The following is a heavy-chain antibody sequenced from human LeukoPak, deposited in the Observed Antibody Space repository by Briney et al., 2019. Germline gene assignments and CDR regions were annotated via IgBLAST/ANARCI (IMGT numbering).Heavy chain of an antibody. CDR2: MYYSGTT. Sequence: PSETLSLTCTVSGGSISSGDYYWSWLRQPPGKGLEWIGYMYYSGTTSYNPSLKSRVTLSTDTSKNHFSLKLYSVTAADTGVYYCARHDNYPGFGRGFDPWGQGFLVTVTS. CDR1: GGSISSGDYY. CDR3: ARHDNYPGFGRGFDP. D-gene: IGHD3-22*01. J-gene: IGHJ5*02. V-gene: IGHV4-61*03.